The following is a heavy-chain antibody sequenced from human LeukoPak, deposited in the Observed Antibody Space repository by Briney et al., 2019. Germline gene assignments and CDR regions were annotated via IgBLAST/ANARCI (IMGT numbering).Heavy chain of an antibody. V-gene: IGHV4-34*01. Sequence: SETLSLTCAVYGGSFSGYYWSWIRQPPGKGLEWIGEINHSGSTNYNPSLKSRVTISVDTSKNQFSLKLSSVTAADTAVYYCARHYGGYYDSSGYLGYWGQGTLVTVSS. CDR1: GGSFSGYY. CDR3: ARHYGGYYDSSGYLGY. CDR2: INHSGST. D-gene: IGHD3-22*01. J-gene: IGHJ4*02.